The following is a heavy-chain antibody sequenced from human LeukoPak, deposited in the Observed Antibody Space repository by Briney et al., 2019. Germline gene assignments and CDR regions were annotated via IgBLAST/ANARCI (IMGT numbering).Heavy chain of an antibody. V-gene: IGHV3-7*01. CDR2: IKQDGSEK. Sequence: GGSLRLSCAASGFTFSSYWMSWVRQAPGKGLEWVASIKQDGSEKYYVDSVKGRFTISRDNAKNSLYLQMNSLRAEDTAVYYCAREDSSWLIEYFDYWGQGTLVTVSS. J-gene: IGHJ4*02. D-gene: IGHD6-13*01. CDR1: GFTFSSYW. CDR3: AREDSSWLIEYFDY.